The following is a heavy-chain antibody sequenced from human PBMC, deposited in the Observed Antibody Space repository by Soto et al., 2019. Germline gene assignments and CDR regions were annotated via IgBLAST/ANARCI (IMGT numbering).Heavy chain of an antibody. J-gene: IGHJ5*02. CDR1: GGSISSYY. V-gene: IGHV4-59*08. D-gene: IGHD6-19*01. Sequence: QVQLQESGPGLVKPSETLSLTCTVSGGSISSYYWSWIRQPPGKGLEWIGYIYYSGSTNYNPSLKSRVTISVDTSKNQFSLKLSSVTAADTAVYYCARQVGSGWLASTNWFDPWGQGTLVTVSS. CDR3: ARQVGSGWLASTNWFDP. CDR2: IYYSGST.